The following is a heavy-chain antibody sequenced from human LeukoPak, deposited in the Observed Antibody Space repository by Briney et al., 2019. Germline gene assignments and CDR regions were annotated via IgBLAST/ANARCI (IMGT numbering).Heavy chain of an antibody. CDR1: GTSVSNYIFY. CDR3: GKVGGKSNS. J-gene: IGHJ5*02. Sequence: PSQTLSLTCSVSGTSVSNYIFYWNWIRQQPGKVLDWIGYIYHTGDTFYNPSLKRRVTISLDPSQPQFSLKMTSVPGAETAMYYCGKVGGKSNSWGQGTLVTVSS. CDR2: IYHTGDT. V-gene: IGHV4-31*03. D-gene: IGHD1-26*01.